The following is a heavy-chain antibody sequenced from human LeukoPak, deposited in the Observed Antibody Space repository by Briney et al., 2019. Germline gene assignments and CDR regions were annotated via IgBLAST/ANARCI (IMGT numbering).Heavy chain of an antibody. CDR1: GFTFSSYS. CDR2: ISSSSSYI. Sequence: PGGSLRLSCAASGFTFSSYSMNWVRQAPGKGLEWVSSISSSSSYIYYADSVKGRFTISRDNAKDSPYLQMNSLRAEDTAVYYCARDFGYCTNGVCHTSFDYWGQGTLVAVSS. CDR3: ARDFGYCTNGVCHTSFDY. D-gene: IGHD2-8*01. J-gene: IGHJ4*02. V-gene: IGHV3-21*01.